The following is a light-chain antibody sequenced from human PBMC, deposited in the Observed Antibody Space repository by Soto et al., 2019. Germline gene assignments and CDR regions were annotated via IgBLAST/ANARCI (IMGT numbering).Light chain of an antibody. CDR3: TSSTTGSLYV. J-gene: IGLJ1*01. V-gene: IGLV2-14*01. CDR1: SSDVGNYKY. CDR2: KVT. Sequence: SALTQPASVSGSPGQSITISCTGTSSDVGNYKYVSWYQQHPGKAPKLMIYKVTNRPSGVSYRFSGSKSGNTASLTISGLQAEDEADYFCTSSTTGSLYVFGTGTKVTVL.